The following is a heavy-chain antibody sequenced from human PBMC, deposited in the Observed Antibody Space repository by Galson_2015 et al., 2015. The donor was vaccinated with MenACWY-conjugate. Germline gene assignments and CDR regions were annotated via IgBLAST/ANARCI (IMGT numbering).Heavy chain of an antibody. CDR3: ARVRGGSHNWVDP. D-gene: IGHD2-15*01. CDR2: SKWYN. Sequence: SKWYNDYAVSVKSRITINPDTSKNQFSLHLNSVTPEDTAVYYCARVRGGSHNWVDPWGQGTLVTVSS. J-gene: IGHJ5*02. V-gene: IGHV6-1*01.